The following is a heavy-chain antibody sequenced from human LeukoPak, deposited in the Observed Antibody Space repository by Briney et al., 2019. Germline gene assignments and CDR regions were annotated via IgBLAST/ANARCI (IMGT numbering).Heavy chain of an antibody. V-gene: IGHV3-7*01. CDR2: IKQDGSEK. D-gene: IGHD4-17*01. CDR1: GFTFSSYW. CDR3: ARDRGDYVFDY. Sequence: RPGGSLRLSCAASGFTFSSYWMSWVRQAPGKGLEWVANIKQDGSEKYYVDSVKGRFTISRDNAKNSLCLQMNSLRAEDTAVYYCARDRGDYVFDYWGQGTLVTVSS. J-gene: IGHJ4*02.